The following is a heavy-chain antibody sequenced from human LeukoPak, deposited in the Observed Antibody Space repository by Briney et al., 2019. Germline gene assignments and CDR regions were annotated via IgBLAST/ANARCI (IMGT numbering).Heavy chain of an antibody. CDR1: GGTFSSYA. D-gene: IGHD3-22*01. Sequence: GASVKVACKASGGTFSSYAISWVREAPGQGLEWVEGIIPIFGTANYAQKFQGRVTITTDESTSTAYMELSSLRSEDTAVYYCARAEANYYDSSMWAFDIWGQGTMVTVSS. V-gene: IGHV1-69*05. J-gene: IGHJ3*02. CDR3: ARAEANYYDSSMWAFDI. CDR2: IIPIFGTA.